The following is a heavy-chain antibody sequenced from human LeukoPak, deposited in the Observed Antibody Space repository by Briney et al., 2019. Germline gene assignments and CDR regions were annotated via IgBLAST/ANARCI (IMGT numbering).Heavy chain of an antibody. J-gene: IGHJ6*02. CDR1: GFTFSSYW. V-gene: IGHV3-74*01. CDR2: INSDGSNK. D-gene: IGHD5-18*01. CDR3: ARRLPYYGMDV. Sequence: PGGSLRLSCAASGFTFSSYWMHWVRQAPGKGLVWVSRINSDGSNKSYADSVKGRFTISRDNSKNTLYLQMNSLRAEDTAVYYCARRLPYYGMDVWGQGTTVTVSS.